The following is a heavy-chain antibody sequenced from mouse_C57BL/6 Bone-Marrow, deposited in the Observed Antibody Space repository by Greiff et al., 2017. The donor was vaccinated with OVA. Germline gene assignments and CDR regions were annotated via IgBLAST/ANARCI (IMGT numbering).Heavy chain of an antibody. CDR3: NSIDDGYFWFAY. Sequence: EVQLQQSGAELVRPGASVTLSCTASGFNIKDDYMHWVKQRPVQGLEWIGWIDPENGDTAYASKFQGKATLTADKSSNTAYLQLRSLTSEVTAVYYGNSIDDGYFWFAYWGQGTVVTVSA. V-gene: IGHV14-4*01. CDR1: GFNIKDDY. J-gene: IGHJ3*01. D-gene: IGHD2-3*01. CDR2: IDPENGDT.